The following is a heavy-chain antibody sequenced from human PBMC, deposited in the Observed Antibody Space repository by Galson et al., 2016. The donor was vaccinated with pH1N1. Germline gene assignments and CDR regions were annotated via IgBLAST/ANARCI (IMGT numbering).Heavy chain of an antibody. Sequence: QSGAEVKKPGESLKISCKGSGYSFTTYWIGWVRQMPGKGLEWMGTIYPGDPDTRYSPSFEGQVAMSADKSISTADLHWSSLKASDTVMYSFARRAGVAAAGWLVRWGQGTLRLVSS. J-gene: IGHJ4*02. D-gene: IGHD6-13*01. V-gene: IGHV5-51*01. CDR1: GYSFTTYW. CDR3: ARRAGVAAAGWLVR. CDR2: IYPGDPDT.